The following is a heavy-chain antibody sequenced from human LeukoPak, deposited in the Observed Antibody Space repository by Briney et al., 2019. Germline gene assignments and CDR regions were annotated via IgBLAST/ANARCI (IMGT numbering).Heavy chain of an antibody. V-gene: IGHV3-13*01. CDR1: GFTFIDYD. J-gene: IGHJ4*02. Sequence: GGSLRLSCAASGFTFIDYDMHWVRQVIGKGLEWVSAIGIRDDTHYSGSVKGRFTISRENAESSLYLQMNSLRAEDTAVYYCARGGIQVSGIDEFDYWGQGTLVTVSS. CDR3: ARGGIQVSGIDEFDY. D-gene: IGHD6-19*01. CDR2: IGIRDDT.